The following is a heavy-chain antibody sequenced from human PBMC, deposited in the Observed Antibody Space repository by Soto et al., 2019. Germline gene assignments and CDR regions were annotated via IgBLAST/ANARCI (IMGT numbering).Heavy chain of an antibody. CDR2: TRNKANSYTT. CDR3: ARVSDSFYI. Sequence: EVQLVESGGGLAQPGGSLRLSCAASGFTFSDHYMDWVRQAPGKGLEWVGRTRNKANSYTTEYAASVKGRFTISRDDSKNALYLQMISLKTEDAAVYYYARVSDSFYIWGQGTMVTVSS. CDR1: GFTFSDHY. V-gene: IGHV3-72*01. J-gene: IGHJ3*02.